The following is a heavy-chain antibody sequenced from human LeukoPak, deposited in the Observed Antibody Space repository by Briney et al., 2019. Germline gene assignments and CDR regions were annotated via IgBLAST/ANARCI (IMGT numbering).Heavy chain of an antibody. D-gene: IGHD6-13*01. Sequence: ASVKVSCKASGYTFTGYYMHWVRQAPGQGLEWMGWINPNSGGTNYAQEFQGRVTMTRDTSISTAYMELSRLRSDDTAVYYCASLAAAPYYFDYWGQGTLVTVSS. CDR3: ASLAAAPYYFDY. J-gene: IGHJ4*02. V-gene: IGHV1-2*02. CDR1: GYTFTGYY. CDR2: INPNSGGT.